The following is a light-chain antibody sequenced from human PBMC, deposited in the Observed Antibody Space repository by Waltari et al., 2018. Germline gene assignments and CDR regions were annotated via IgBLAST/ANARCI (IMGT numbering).Light chain of an antibody. CDR1: HFINTY. CDR2: DAS. CDR3: RQSFGNPPCT. V-gene: IGKV1-39*01. J-gene: IGKJ1*01. Sequence: DIQMAQSPSSLSASVGDSVTITCRASHFINTYLNWYQHKPGEAPKLLIYDASILHSGVPSRFGGSGSEADDTLANSSLQSEDCAAYYCRQSFGNPPCTFGEGTKVE.